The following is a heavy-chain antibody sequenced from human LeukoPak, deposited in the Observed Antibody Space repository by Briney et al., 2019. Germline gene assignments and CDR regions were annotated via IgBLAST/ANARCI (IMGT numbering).Heavy chain of an antibody. CDR2: IYYSGTT. CDR3: ARETGGYSGYDLDYYYYMDV. J-gene: IGHJ6*03. CDR1: GGSISSSPYY. D-gene: IGHD5-12*01. V-gene: IGHV4-39*07. Sequence: SETLSLTCTVSGGSISSSPYYWGWIRQPPGKGLEWIGSIYYSGTTHYSPSLESRVTISVDTSKDQFSLKLSSVTAADTAVYYCARETGGYSGYDLDYYYYMDVWGKGTTVTISS.